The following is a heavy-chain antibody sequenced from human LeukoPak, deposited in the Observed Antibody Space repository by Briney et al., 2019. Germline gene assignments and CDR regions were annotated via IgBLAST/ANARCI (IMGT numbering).Heavy chain of an antibody. D-gene: IGHD3-10*01. CDR2: IYHSGST. J-gene: IGHJ3*02. CDR3: VRDRGAGAFDI. Sequence: PSQTLSLACAVSGGSISSGGYSWSWIRQPPGKGLEWIGYIYHSGSTYYNPSLKSRVTISVDRSKNQFSLKLSSVTAADTAVYYCVRDRGAGAFDIWGQGTMVTVSS. V-gene: IGHV4-30-2*01. CDR1: GGSISSGGYS.